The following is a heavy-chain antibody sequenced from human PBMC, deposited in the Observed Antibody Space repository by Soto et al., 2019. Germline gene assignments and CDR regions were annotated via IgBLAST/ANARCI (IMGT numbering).Heavy chain of an antibody. CDR3: AKERVAARPREFDY. CDR2: IHYNGNT. Sequence: PSETLSLTCTVSGVSITNYYWSWIRQPPGKGLEWIGYIHYNGNTNYNPSLKSQVTVSLDTSNNQFSLNLQSVTTADAAVYYCAKERVAARPREFDYWGQGTLVTVS. V-gene: IGHV4-59*01. J-gene: IGHJ4*02. D-gene: IGHD6-6*01. CDR1: GVSITNYY.